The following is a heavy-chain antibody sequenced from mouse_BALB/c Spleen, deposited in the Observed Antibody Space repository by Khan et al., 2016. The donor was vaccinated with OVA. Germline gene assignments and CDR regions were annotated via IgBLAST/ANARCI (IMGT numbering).Heavy chain of an antibody. CDR3: ADFDYGYYAMDC. CDR2: IWGDGNT. CDR1: GFSLTSYG. Sequence: QVQLNQSGPGLVAPSQSLSITCTVSGFSLTSYGVTWVRQPPGKGLEWLGVIWGDGNTNYHSALISRLSISKDNSKSQVFLKLNSLQTDDTATYYCADFDYGYYAMDCWGQGTSVTVSS. J-gene: IGHJ4*01. D-gene: IGHD2-4*01. V-gene: IGHV2-3*01.